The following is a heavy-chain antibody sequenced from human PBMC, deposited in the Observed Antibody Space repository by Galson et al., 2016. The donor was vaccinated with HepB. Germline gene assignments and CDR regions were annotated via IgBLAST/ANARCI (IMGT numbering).Heavy chain of an antibody. CDR3: AKRHEYCPPVGCSVDY. CDR2: DSMDGRRK. Sequence: SLRLSCAASGFTFSNYGMHWVRQAPGKGLEWVAADSMDGRRKFYADSVKGRFTISRDNSNNMLSLQMSSLRADDTAVYYCAKRHEYCPPVGCSVDYWGQGTLVSVSS. J-gene: IGHJ4*02. V-gene: IGHV3-30*18. CDR1: GFTFSNYG. D-gene: IGHD2/OR15-2a*01.